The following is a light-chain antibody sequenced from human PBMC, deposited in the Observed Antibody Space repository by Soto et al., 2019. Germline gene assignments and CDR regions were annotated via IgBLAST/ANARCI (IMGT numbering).Light chain of an antibody. CDR2: EGT. V-gene: IGLV2-14*02. J-gene: IGLJ2*01. CDR3: NSCTDTTRLI. Sequence: QSALTQPASVSGSLGQSITISCTGSSSDVGTYYFVSWYQQHPGKVPKLMIYEGTKRPSGVSDRFSGSKSGNTASLTISGLQAEDEADYYCNSCTDTTRLIFGGGTKLTVL. CDR1: SSDVGTYYF.